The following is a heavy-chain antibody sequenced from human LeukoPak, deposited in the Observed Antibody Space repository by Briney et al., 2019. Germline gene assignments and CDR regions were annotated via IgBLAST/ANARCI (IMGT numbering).Heavy chain of an antibody. D-gene: IGHD6-19*01. J-gene: IGHJ4*02. CDR2: ISGSGDST. CDR3: ARRSGVAVAGAFDY. Sequence: GGSLRLSCAASGFTFSNYAMRWVRQAPGKGLEWVSGISGSGDSTCYADSVKGRFTISRDNSKNTLYLQMNSLRAEDTAVYFCARRSGVAVAGAFDYWGQGTLVTVSS. CDR1: GFTFSNYA. V-gene: IGHV3-23*01.